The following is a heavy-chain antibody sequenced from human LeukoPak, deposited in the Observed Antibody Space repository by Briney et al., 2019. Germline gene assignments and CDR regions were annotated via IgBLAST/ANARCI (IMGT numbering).Heavy chain of an antibody. J-gene: IGHJ4*02. D-gene: IGHD3-10*01. CDR1: GYTFTSYG. Sequence: ASVKVSCKASGYTFTSYGINWVRQAPGQGLEWMGWISTYNGNTNYAQKLQGRVTMTTDTSTSTAYMELRSLRSDDTAVYYCARDLGGSGSYYRLPDYWGQGTLVTVSS. V-gene: IGHV1-18*01. CDR3: ARDLGGSGSYYRLPDY. CDR2: ISTYNGNT.